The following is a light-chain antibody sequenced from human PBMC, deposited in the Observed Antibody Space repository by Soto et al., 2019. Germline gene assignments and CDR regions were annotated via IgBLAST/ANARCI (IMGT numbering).Light chain of an antibody. Sequence: QSVLTQPPSASGTPGQRVTISCSGSSSNIGSKTVSWYQQLPGTAPKLLMYMNSQRPSGVPDRFSGSKSGTSASLAISGLQSEDEADYYCSSYTSSSTYVFGTGTKLTVL. CDR2: MNS. CDR1: SSNIGSKT. CDR3: SSYTSSSTYV. V-gene: IGLV1-44*01. J-gene: IGLJ1*01.